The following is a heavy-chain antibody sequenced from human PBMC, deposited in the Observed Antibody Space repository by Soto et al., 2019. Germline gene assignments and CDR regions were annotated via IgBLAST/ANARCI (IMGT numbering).Heavy chain of an antibody. CDR1: GYTFTSYG. CDR2: ISAYNGNT. CDR3: ARDSERIVVVVAATPNSSHYYYYGMDV. D-gene: IGHD2-15*01. J-gene: IGHJ6*02. V-gene: IGHV1-18*01. Sequence: GASVKVSCKASGYTFTSYGISWVRQAPGQGLEWMGWISAYNGNTNYAQKLQGRVTMTTDTSTSTAYMELRSLRSDDTAVYYCARDSERIVVVVAATPNSSHYYYYGMDVWGQGTTVTVSS.